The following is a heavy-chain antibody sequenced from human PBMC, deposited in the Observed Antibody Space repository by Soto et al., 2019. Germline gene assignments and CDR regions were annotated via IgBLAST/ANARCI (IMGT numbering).Heavy chain of an antibody. CDR3: ARQADGIAAAGKARRDY. D-gene: IGHD6-13*01. Sequence: SETLSLTCTVSGGSISSSSYYWGWIRQPPGKGLEWIGSIYYSGSTYYNPSLKGRVTISVDTSKNQFSLKLSSVTAADTAVYYCARQADGIAAAGKARRDYWGQGTLVTVSS. J-gene: IGHJ4*02. CDR2: IYYSGST. CDR1: GGSISSSSYY. V-gene: IGHV4-39*01.